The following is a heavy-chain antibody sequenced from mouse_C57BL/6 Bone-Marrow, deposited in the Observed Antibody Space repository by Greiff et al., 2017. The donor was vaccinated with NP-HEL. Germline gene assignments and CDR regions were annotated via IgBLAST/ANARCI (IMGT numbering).Heavy chain of an antibody. CDR3: AVGDYYAMDY. V-gene: IGHV1-76*01. J-gene: IGHJ4*01. CDR2: IYPGSGNT. D-gene: IGHD3-3*01. Sequence: QVQLKQSGAELVRPGASVKLSCKASGYTFTDYYINWVKQRPGQGLEWIARIYPGSGNTYYNEKFKGKATLTAEKSSRTAYMQLSSLTSEDSAVYFCAVGDYYAMDYWGQGTSVTVSS. CDR1: GYTFTDYY.